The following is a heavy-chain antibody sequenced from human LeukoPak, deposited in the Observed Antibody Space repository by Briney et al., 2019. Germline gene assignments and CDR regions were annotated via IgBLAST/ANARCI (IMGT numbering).Heavy chain of an antibody. CDR2: IYYSGST. CDR3: ARRTRGGPYYFDY. V-gene: IGHV4-39*07. D-gene: IGHD1-1*01. J-gene: IGHJ4*02. CDR1: GGSISSSSYY. Sequence: SETLSLTCTVSGGSISSSSYYWGWIRQPPGKGLEWIGSIYYSGSTYYNPSLKSRVTISVDTSKNQFSLKLSSVTAADTAVYYCARRTRGGPYYFDYWGQGTLVTVSS.